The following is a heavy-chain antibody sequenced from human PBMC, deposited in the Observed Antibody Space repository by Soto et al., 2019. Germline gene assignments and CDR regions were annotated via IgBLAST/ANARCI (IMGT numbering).Heavy chain of an antibody. Sequence: QVQLVQSGAEVKKPGSSVKVSCKASGGTFSSYAISWVRQAPGQGLEWMGGIIPIFGTANYAQKFQGRVTITADESTSTAYMELSSLRSEDTAVYYCARGVSGYSYGPYYYYGMDVWGQGITVTVSS. CDR2: IIPIFGTA. CDR1: GGTFSSYA. D-gene: IGHD5-18*01. CDR3: ARGVSGYSYGPYYYYGMDV. J-gene: IGHJ6*02. V-gene: IGHV1-69*01.